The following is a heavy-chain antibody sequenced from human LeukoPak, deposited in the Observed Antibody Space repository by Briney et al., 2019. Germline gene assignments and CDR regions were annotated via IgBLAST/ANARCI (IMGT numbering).Heavy chain of an antibody. V-gene: IGHV4-59*01. J-gene: IGHJ4*02. Sequence: SETLSLTCNVSGGSIRGYYWSWIRQPPGKGLEWIGYIYSSGSTNYNPSLKSRVTMSVDTSKNQFPLKVSSVTAADTAVYYCARVASPSDFIAAADYYFDYWGQGTLVTVSS. CDR3: ARVASPSDFIAAADYYFDY. D-gene: IGHD6-13*01. CDR2: IYSSGST. CDR1: GGSIRGYY.